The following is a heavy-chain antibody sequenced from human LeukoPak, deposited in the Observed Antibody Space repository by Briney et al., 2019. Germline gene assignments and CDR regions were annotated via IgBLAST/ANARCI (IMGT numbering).Heavy chain of an antibody. Sequence: SQTLSLTRTVSGGSISSGDYYWSWIRQPPGKGLEWIGYIYYSGSTYYNPSLKSRVTISVDTSKNQFSLKLSSVTAADTAVYYCARDLVRGVITPKDAFDIWGQGTMVTVSS. CDR1: GGSISSGDYY. J-gene: IGHJ3*02. CDR2: IYYSGST. CDR3: ARDLVRGVITPKDAFDI. D-gene: IGHD3-10*01. V-gene: IGHV4-30-4*08.